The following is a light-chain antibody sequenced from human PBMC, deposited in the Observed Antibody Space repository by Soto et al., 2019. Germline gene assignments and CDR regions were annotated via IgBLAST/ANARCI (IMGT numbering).Light chain of an antibody. V-gene: IGLV2-14*01. CDR2: DVT. Sequence: QSALTQPASVSGSPGQSITISCTGTSSDVGGYNYVSWYQQHPGKAPKLMIYDVTNRPSGVSNRFSGSKSGNTASLTISGLQAEDEADYYCSSCTRSSTPLVFGGGTKVTVL. CDR1: SSDVGGYNY. CDR3: SSCTRSSTPLV. J-gene: IGLJ3*02.